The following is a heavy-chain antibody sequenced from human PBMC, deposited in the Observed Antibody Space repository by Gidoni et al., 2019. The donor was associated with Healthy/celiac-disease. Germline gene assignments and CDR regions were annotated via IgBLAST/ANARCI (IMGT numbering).Heavy chain of an antibody. Sequence: QVQLVQSGAEVKKPGASVTVSCKVSGSTLTESSMHWVRQAPGKGLEWMGGFDPEDGETIYAQKFQGRVTMTEDTSTDTAYMELSSLRSEDTAVYYCAHSSSWSYYYGMDVWGQGTTVTVSS. CDR2: FDPEDGET. CDR3: AHSSSWSYYYGMDV. D-gene: IGHD6-13*01. V-gene: IGHV1-24*01. CDR1: GSTLTESS. J-gene: IGHJ6*02.